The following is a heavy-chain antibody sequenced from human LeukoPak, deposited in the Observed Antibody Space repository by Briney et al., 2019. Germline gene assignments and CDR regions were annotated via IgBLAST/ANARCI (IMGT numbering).Heavy chain of an antibody. J-gene: IGHJ4*02. D-gene: IGHD4-11*01. CDR1: GFTFSNYW. CDR3: AKDSVTTVTTKTTFDY. Sequence: GGSLRLSCAASGFTFSNYWMSWVRQAPGKGLEWVSAISGSGGSTYYADSVKGRFTISRDNSKNTLYLQMNNLRAEDTAVYYCAKDSVTTVTTKTTFDYWGQGTLVTVSS. CDR2: ISGSGGST. V-gene: IGHV3-23*01.